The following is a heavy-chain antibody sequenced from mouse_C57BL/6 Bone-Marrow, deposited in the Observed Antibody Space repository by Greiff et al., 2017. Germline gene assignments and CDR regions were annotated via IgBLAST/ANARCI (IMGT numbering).Heavy chain of an antibody. D-gene: IGHD1-1*01. CDR1: GYTFTSYW. Sequence: QVQLQQPGAELVRPGTSVKLSCKASGYTFTSYWMHWVKQRPGQGLEWIGVIDPSDSYTNYNQKFKGKATLTVDTSSSTAYMQLSSLPSEDSAVYYCARSYYGSSDRYWGQGTTLTVSS. CDR3: ARSYYGSSDRY. CDR2: IDPSDSYT. J-gene: IGHJ2*01. V-gene: IGHV1-59*01.